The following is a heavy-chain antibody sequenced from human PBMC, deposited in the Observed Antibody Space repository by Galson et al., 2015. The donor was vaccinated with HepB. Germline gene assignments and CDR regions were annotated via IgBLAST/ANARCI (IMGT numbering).Heavy chain of an antibody. V-gene: IGHV3-23*01. CDR1: GFTFTNYA. J-gene: IGHJ4*02. Sequence: SLRLSCAASGFTFTNYAMSWVRQAPGKGLEWVSAISGSGGRTYYADSVKGRFAVSRDNSKNTLFLQMNSLRDEDTAIYYCAKARYSDSSDYHSPGYWGQGTLVTVSS. CDR2: ISGSGGRT. CDR3: AKARYSDSSDYHSPGY. D-gene: IGHD3-22*01.